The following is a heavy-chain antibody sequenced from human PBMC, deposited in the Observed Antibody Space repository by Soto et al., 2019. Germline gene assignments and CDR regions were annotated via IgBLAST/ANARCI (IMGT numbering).Heavy chain of an antibody. D-gene: IGHD1-1*01. CDR3: ARGRTIVSPGN. CDR2: INPNSGGT. Sequence: QVQLVQSGAEVKKPGASVKVSCKASGYAFIGYQIHWVRQAPGQGLEWMGWINPNSGGTNFAQKFQGRVTMTRDTSITTAYMELNGLTSDDTAVYYCARGRTIVSPGNWGQGTLVSVSS. V-gene: IGHV1-2*02. CDR1: GYAFIGYQ. J-gene: IGHJ4*02.